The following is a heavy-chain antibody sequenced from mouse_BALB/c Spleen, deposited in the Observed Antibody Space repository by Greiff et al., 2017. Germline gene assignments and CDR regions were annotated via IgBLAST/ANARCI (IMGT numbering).Heavy chain of an antibody. CDR1: GFSLTSYG. V-gene: IGHV2-9*02. CDR2: IWAGGST. CDR3: ASYGYDGRAWFAY. J-gene: IGHJ3*01. D-gene: IGHD2-2*01. Sequence: VKLVESGPGLVAPSQSLSITCTVSGFSLTSYGVHWVRQPPGKGLEWLGVIWAGGSTNYNSALMSRLSISKDNSKSQVFLKMNSLQTDDTAMYYCASYGYDGRAWFAYWGQGTLVTVSA.